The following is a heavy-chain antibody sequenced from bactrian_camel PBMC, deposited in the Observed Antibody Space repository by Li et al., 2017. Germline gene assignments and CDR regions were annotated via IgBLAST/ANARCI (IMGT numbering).Heavy chain of an antibody. D-gene: IGHD4*01. CDR3: VRDLSYYNDGRGFGV. CDR2: VSDAGSTT. CDR1: GFTFSSYW. Sequence: HVQLVESGGGLVQPGRSLRLSCAASGFTFSSYWMFWIRQAPGKGLEWVSSVSDAGSTTAYSDSTKGRFTISRDNAKNTAYLQMNDLKPEGTAIYYCVRDLSYYNDGRGFGVWGQGTQVTVS. J-gene: IGHJ4*01. V-gene: IGHV3S26*01.